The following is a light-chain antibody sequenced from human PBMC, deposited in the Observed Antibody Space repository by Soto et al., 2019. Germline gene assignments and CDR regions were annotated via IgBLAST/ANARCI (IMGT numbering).Light chain of an antibody. Sequence: QSVLTQPASVSGSPGQSITFSCTGTSSDVGNYNLVSWYQLHPGKAPKLMIYEGSKRPSGVSNRFSGSKSGTSATLGITGFQTGDEADYYCGSWDSSLSAYVFATGTKLTVL. CDR2: EGS. J-gene: IGLJ1*01. V-gene: IGLV2-14*02. CDR3: GSWDSSLSAYV. CDR1: SSDVGNYNL.